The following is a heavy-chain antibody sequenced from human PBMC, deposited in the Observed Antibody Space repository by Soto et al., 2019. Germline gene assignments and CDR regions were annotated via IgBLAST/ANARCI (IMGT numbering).Heavy chain of an antibody. J-gene: IGHJ3*02. V-gene: IGHV6-1*01. CDR2: TYYSSKWYN. CDR1: GDIVSSNSAA. CDR3: ARDRTITGVPQGPFDI. Sequence: PSQTLSLTSAISGDIVSSNSAAWNWIRQSPSRGLEWLVRTYYSSKWYNDYAVSVKSRITINPDTSKNQFSLQLNSATPEDAAVYCCARDRTITGVPQGPFDIWGQGTMDTVSS. D-gene: IGHD3-3*01.